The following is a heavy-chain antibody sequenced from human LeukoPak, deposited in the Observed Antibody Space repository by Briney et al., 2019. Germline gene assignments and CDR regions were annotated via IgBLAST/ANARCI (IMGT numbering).Heavy chain of an antibody. CDR1: GYTFTSYD. CDR3: ARGPIAARKPDDY. D-gene: IGHD6-6*01. J-gene: IGHJ4*02. V-gene: IGHV1-8*01. CDR2: MNPNSGNT. Sequence: ASVKVSCKASGYTFTSYDINWVRQATGQGLEWMGWMNPNSGNTGYAQKFQGRVTMTRNTSISTACMELSSLRSEDTAVYYCARGPIAARKPDDYWGQGTLVTVSS.